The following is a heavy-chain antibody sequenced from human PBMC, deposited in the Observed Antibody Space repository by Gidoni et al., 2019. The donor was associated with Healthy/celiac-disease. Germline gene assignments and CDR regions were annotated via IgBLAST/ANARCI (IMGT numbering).Heavy chain of an antibody. CDR3: AKSDSSGYTPPVDY. CDR2: ISWNSSSI. V-gene: IGHV3-9*01. CDR1: GSTFNDYA. Sequence: EVQLVESGVGLVQPGRSLRLSCAASGSTFNDYAMHWVRQAPGKGLEWDLGISWNSSSIGYADSVKGRFNISRDNAKNSLYLQMNSLRAEDTALYYCAKSDSSGYTPPVDYWGQGTLVTVSS. D-gene: IGHD3-22*01. J-gene: IGHJ4*02.